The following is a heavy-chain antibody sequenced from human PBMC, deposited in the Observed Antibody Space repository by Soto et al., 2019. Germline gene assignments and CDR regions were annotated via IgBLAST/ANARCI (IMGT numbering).Heavy chain of an antibody. J-gene: IGHJ1*01. CDR1: GFTLGDYI. CDR3: TRVLRYYEDSVTYGAQGY. Sequence: PGGSLRLSCAGSGFTLGDYIMGWVRQAPGMGLEWVGFIRRNIDDGTPEYAASVKGRFTISRDDSKSFAYLQMDSLKIEDTGVYYCTRVLRYYEDSVTYGAQGYWGQGT. V-gene: IGHV3-49*04. D-gene: IGHD3-16*01. CDR2: IRRNIDDGTP.